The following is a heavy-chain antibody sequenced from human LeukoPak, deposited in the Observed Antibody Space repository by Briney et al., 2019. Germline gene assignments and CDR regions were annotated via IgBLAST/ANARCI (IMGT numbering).Heavy chain of an antibody. CDR1: GFTFSNYW. J-gene: IGHJ4*02. Sequence: LAGGSLRLSCAASGFTFSNYWMTWVRQAPGKELEWVAHINQDGSEEHYMDSVKARFTISRDNAKNSLSLQMNSLRAEDTAVYYCVRDGGVSGYDLLDYWGQGTLVTVSS. CDR2: INQDGSEE. D-gene: IGHD5-12*01. CDR3: VRDGGVSGYDLLDY. V-gene: IGHV3-7*01.